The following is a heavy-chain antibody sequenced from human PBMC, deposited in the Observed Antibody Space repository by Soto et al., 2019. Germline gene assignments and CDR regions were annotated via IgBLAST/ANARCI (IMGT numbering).Heavy chain of an antibody. CDR2: INHSGST. D-gene: IGHD1-26*01. J-gene: IGHJ4*02. CDR1: GGSISSGGYY. Sequence: SETLSLTCTVSGGSISSGGYYWSWIRQHPGKGLEWIGEINHSGSTNYNPSLKSRVTISVDTSKNQFSPKLSSVTAADTAVYYCARGLTDIVGAENFDYWGQGTLVTVSS. CDR3: ARGLTDIVGAENFDY. V-gene: IGHV4-31*03.